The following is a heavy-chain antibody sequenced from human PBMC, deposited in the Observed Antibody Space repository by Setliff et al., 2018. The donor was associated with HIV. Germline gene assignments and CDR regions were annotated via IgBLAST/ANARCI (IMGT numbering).Heavy chain of an antibody. CDR2: VFYSGST. D-gene: IGHD3-10*01. Sequence: PSETLSLTCAVSGVTFSSNNYYWGWIRQPPGKGLEWLGTVFYSGSTSYSPPLKSRVTISVDTSKNQFSLKLKSVTAADTALYYCARLVRGGSGHYFDYWGQGKLVTVSS. V-gene: IGHV4-39*07. CDR3: ARLVRGGSGHYFDY. J-gene: IGHJ4*02. CDR1: GVTFSSNNYY.